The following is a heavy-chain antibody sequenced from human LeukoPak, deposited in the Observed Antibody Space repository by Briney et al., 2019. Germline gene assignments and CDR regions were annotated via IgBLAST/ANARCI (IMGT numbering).Heavy chain of an antibody. V-gene: IGHV3-23*01. CDR1: GFTFSSYG. D-gene: IGHD1-26*01. J-gene: IGHJ4*02. CDR3: AKDRLGALLYFDS. Sequence: GGSLRLSCAASGFTFSSYGMSWVRQAPGKGLEWVSAISGSGGATYYADSVKGRFTISRDNSMNTLYLQMNSLRAEDTAVYSCAKDRLGALLYFDSWGQGTLVTVSS. CDR2: ISGSGGAT.